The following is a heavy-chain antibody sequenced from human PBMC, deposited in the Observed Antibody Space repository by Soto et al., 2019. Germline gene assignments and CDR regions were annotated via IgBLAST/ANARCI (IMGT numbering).Heavy chain of an antibody. Sequence: QVQLQESGPGLVKPSETLSLTCTVSGVSITPYFWSWIRQPAGKAPEWVGHIYASGRTTYNPSLKCRVTMFVSQTQVSLGLTSVTAADTAVYYCARHFDVDPSLDQYYFDLWGRGALVTVSS. V-gene: IGHV4-4*07. D-gene: IGHD3-9*01. CDR2: IYASGRT. J-gene: IGHJ2*01. CDR3: ARHFDVDPSLDQYYFDL. CDR1: GVSITPYF.